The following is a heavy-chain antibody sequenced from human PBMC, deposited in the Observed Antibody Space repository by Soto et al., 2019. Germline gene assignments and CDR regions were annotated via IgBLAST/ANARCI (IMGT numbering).Heavy chain of an antibody. V-gene: IGHV3-11*06. CDR2: SSNSGTYT. D-gene: IGHD3-10*02. CDR1: GFKLSEYY. CDR3: ARSGDNYNVLDY. Sequence: PGGSLRLSCAASGFKLSEYYMSWIRQAPGKGLEWLSYSSNSGTYTRYADSVKGRFSISRDNAKNSLFLQINSLRGEDSATYYCARSGDNYNVLDYWGQGTPVTVSS. J-gene: IGHJ4*02.